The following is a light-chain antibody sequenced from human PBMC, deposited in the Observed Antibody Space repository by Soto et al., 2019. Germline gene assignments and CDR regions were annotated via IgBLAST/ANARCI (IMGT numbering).Light chain of an antibody. CDR2: DAS. J-gene: IGKJ1*01. Sequence: DIQMTQSPSTLSASVGDRVTITCRASQSISSWLAWYQQKPGKAPKLLIYDASSLESGVPSRFSGSGSGTEFTLTISSLQPDNFATYYCQQYNSYSQWTFGQGTKEDIK. CDR1: QSISSW. CDR3: QQYNSYSQWT. V-gene: IGKV1-5*01.